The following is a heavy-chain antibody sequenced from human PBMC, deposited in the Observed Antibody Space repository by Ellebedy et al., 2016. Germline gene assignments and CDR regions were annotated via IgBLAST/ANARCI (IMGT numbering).Heavy chain of an antibody. V-gene: IGHV3-9*01. J-gene: IGHJ2*01. CDR2: IFWDSGNR. CDR3: VKEGAKLNGYLDL. CDR1: GFTFDEYA. D-gene: IGHD1-1*01. Sequence: GGSLRLSXAASGFTFDEYAMHWVRQAPGKGLEWVSGIFWDSGNRDYADSVKGRFTISRDNAKNSLFLQMNSLRPEDTAFYYCVKEGAKLNGYLDLWGRGTLVTVSS.